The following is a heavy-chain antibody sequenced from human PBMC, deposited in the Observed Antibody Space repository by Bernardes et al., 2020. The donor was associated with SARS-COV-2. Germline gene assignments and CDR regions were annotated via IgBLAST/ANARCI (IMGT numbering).Heavy chain of an antibody. CDR2: TDGSGGKT. CDR1: GFTFINYA. Sequence: GGSLRLSCAASGFTFINYAMGWARQAPGKGLEWVSVTDGSGGKTYYAGSVKGRCTISRDNSKNTLYLQMNSLRDEDTAIYYCAKGENSADANPDYWGQGTLLTVSS. D-gene: IGHD1-26*01. J-gene: IGHJ4*02. CDR3: AKGENSADANPDY. V-gene: IGHV3-23*01.